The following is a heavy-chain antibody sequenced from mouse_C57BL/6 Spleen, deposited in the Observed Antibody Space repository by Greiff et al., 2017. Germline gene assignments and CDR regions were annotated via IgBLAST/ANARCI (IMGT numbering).Heavy chain of an antibody. CDR3: ARDERGRFAY. Sequence: EVKVVESGGGLVQSGRSLRLSCATSGFTFSDFYMEWVRQAPGKGLEWIAASRNKANDYTTEYSASVKGRFIVSRDTSQSILYLQMNALRAEDTAIYYCARDERGRFAYWGQGTLVTVSA. V-gene: IGHV7-1*01. CDR1: GFTFSDFY. J-gene: IGHJ3*01. CDR2: SRNKANDYTT.